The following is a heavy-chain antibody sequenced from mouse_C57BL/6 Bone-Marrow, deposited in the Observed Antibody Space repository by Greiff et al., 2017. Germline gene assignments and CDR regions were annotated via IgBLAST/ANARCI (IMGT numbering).Heavy chain of an antibody. V-gene: IGHV1-19*01. D-gene: IGHD2-4*01. CDR1: GYTFTDYY. Sequence: EVQLQQSGPVLVKPGASVKMSCKASGYTFTDYYMNWVKQSHGKSLEWIGVINPYNGGTSSNQKFKGKATLTVDKSSSTAYMELNSLTSEDSAVYYCAPIYYDYDVFAYWGQGTLVTVSA. CDR2: INPYNGGT. J-gene: IGHJ3*01. CDR3: APIYYDYDVFAY.